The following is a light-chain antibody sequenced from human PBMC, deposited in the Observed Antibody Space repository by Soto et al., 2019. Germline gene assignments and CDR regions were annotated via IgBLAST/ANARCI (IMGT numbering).Light chain of an antibody. Sequence: EIVMTQSPATLSASPGDRATLSCWASQSLNNNLVWYQQKPGHPPRLLIYHASTRAAGVPARFSGSGYGTEFTLTISSLQSEDFAVYYCQQFEQWPPLISFGQGTRVEIK. CDR1: QSLNNN. V-gene: IGKV3-15*01. J-gene: IGKJ2*01. CDR2: HAS. CDR3: QQFEQWPPLIS.